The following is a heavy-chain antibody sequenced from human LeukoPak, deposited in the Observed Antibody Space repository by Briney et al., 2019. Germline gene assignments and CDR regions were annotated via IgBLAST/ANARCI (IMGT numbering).Heavy chain of an antibody. J-gene: IGHJ3*02. CDR3: ARGSGLADDAFDI. V-gene: IGHV1-2*02. D-gene: IGHD3/OR15-3a*01. CDR2: INPNSGGT. Sequence: ASVKVSCKASGYSFTTFAMNWVRQAPGQGLEWMGWINPNSGGTNYAQKFQGRVTMTRDTSISTAYMELSRLRSDDTAVYYCARGSGLADDAFDIWGQGTMVTVSS. CDR1: GYSFTTFA.